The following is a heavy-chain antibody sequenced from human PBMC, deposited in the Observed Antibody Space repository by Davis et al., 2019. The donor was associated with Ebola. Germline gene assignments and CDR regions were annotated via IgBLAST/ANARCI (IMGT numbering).Heavy chain of an antibody. J-gene: IGHJ4*02. CDR2: INHSGST. CDR3: ARVSFFHKKIAV. V-gene: IGHV4-34*01. CDR1: GGSFSGYY. D-gene: IGHD6-19*01. Sequence: SETLSLTCAVYGGSFSGYYWSWIRQPPGKGLEWIGEINHSGSTNYNPSLKSRVTISVDTSKNQFSLKLSSATAADTAVYYCARVSFFHKKIAVWGQGTLVTVSS.